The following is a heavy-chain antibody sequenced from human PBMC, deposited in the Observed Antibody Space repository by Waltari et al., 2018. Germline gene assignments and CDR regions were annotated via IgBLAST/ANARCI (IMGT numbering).Heavy chain of an antibody. CDR1: GYTFTGYY. CDR2: INPNSGGT. V-gene: IGHV1-2*06. CDR3: ATSITIFGVVIKDFNY. Sequence: KVSCTASGYTFTGYYMHWVRQAPGQGLEWMGRINPNSGGTNYAQKFQGRVTMTRDTSISTAYMELSRLRSDDTAVYYCATSITIFGVVIKDFNYWGQGTLVTVSS. J-gene: IGHJ4*02. D-gene: IGHD3-3*01.